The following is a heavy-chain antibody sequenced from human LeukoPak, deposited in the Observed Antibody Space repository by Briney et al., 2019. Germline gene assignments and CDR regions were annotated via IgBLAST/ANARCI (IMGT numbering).Heavy chain of an antibody. CDR1: GFSFSSYA. V-gene: IGHV3-23*01. CDR3: AKVDSITPNSYDISGYFLSDY. Sequence: AESLRLSCAVSGFSFSSYAMSWVRQPPGKGLEWVSAISGSGGSTYYASGVKGRFTISSDNSKNTLYQKMNSLRAEDSAVYYCAKVDSITPNSYDISGYFLSDYWGQGTLVTVSS. J-gene: IGHJ4*02. D-gene: IGHD3-22*01. CDR2: ISGSGGST.